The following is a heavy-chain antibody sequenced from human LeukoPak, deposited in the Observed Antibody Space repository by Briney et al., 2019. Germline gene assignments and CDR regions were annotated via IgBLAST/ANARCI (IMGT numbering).Heavy chain of an antibody. D-gene: IGHD3-10*01. CDR3: ARSRDSSSGGGDAFDI. Sequence: PSETLSLTCTVSGGSISSGSYYWSWIRQPAGKGLEWIGRIYTSGSTNYNPSLKSRVTMSVDTSKNQFSLKLTSMTAADTAVYYSARSRDSSSGGGDAFDIWGQGAMVTVSS. V-gene: IGHV4-61*02. J-gene: IGHJ3*02. CDR2: IYTSGST. CDR1: GGSISSGSYY.